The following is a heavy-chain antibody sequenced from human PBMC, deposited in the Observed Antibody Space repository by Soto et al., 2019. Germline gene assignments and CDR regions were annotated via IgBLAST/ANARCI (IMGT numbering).Heavy chain of an antibody. CDR2: ISWDGGST. J-gene: IGHJ6*02. Sequence: GGSLRLSCAASGFTCDDYTMHWVRQAPGKGLEWVSLISWDGGSTYYADSVKGRFTISRDNSKNSLYLQMNSLRTEDTALYYCAKASDSYGYYYGMDVWGQGTTVTVSS. D-gene: IGHD5-18*01. CDR1: GFTCDDYT. CDR3: AKASDSYGYYYGMDV. V-gene: IGHV3-43*01.